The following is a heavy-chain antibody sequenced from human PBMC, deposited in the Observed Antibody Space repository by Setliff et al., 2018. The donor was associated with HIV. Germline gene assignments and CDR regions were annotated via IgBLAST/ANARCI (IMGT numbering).Heavy chain of an antibody. CDR2: INDSGST. J-gene: IGHJ3*02. Sequence: KPSETLSLTCAVYGGSFSGYYWSWIRQPPGKGXEWIGEINDSGSTNNNPSLKSRVAMSVDTSKNQFSLKLSTVTSADTAVYYCARDLRGYSVPATAAKSFDIWGQGALVTVSS. CDR3: ARDLRGYSVPATAAKSFDI. V-gene: IGHV4-34*01. D-gene: IGHD2-15*01. CDR1: GGSFSGYY.